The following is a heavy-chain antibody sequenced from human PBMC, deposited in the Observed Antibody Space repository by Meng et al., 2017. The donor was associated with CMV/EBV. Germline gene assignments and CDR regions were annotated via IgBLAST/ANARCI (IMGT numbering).Heavy chain of an antibody. Sequence: SETLSLTCAVSGGSISSSNWWSWARQPPGKGLEWIGEIYHSGSTNYNPSLKSRVTISVDKSKNQFSLKLSSVTAADTAVYYCARGSIAAVNFGYYFDYWGQGTLVTVSS. CDR2: IYHSGST. J-gene: IGHJ4*02. CDR1: GGSISSSNW. V-gene: IGHV4-4*02. CDR3: ARGSIAAVNFGYYFDY. D-gene: IGHD6-6*01.